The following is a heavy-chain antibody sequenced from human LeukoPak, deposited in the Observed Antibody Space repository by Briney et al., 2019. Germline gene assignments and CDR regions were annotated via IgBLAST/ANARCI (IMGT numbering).Heavy chain of an antibody. V-gene: IGHV3-23*01. CDR2: ISDSGAST. Sequence: PGGSLRLSCAASGFIFSSCAMSWVRQAPGKGLEWVSIISDSGASTYYADSVKGRFTISRDNAKNSLYLQMNSLRAEDTAVYYCATPLDYYDRSDSHQGGDWGQGTLVTVSS. CDR1: GFIFSSCA. J-gene: IGHJ4*02. D-gene: IGHD3-22*01. CDR3: ATPLDYYDRSDSHQGGD.